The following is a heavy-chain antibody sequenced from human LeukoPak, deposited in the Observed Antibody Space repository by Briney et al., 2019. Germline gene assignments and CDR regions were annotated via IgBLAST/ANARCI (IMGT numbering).Heavy chain of an antibody. CDR3: ARYIFLEWFLVGNYMDV. V-gene: IGHV4-59*01. D-gene: IGHD3-3*01. CDR1: GGSISSYY. J-gene: IGHJ6*03. Sequence: SSETLSLTCTVSGGSISSYYWSWIRQPPGKGLEWIGYIYYSGSTNYNPSLKSRVTISVDTSKNQFSLKLSSVTAADTAVYYCARYIFLEWFLVGNYMDVWGKGTTVTVSS. CDR2: IYYSGST.